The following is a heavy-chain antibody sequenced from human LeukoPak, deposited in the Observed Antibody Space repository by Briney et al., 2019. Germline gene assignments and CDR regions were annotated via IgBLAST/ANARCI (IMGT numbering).Heavy chain of an antibody. CDR3: ARSRRLLWFGESSDR. J-gene: IGHJ5*02. D-gene: IGHD3-10*01. Sequence: SETLSLTSAVYGGSFSGYYWSWLRQPPAKGLEWIGEINHSGSTNYNPSLKSRVTISVDTSKNQFSLKLGSVTAADTAVYYCARSRRLLWFGESSDRWGQGTLVTVSS. V-gene: IGHV4-34*01. CDR1: GGSFSGYY. CDR2: INHSGST.